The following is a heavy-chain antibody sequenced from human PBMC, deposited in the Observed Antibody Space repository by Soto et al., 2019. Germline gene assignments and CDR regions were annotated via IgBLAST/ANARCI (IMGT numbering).Heavy chain of an antibody. V-gene: IGHV1-18*01. D-gene: IGHD3-3*01. CDR3: ARAENVFGGGYFPDSYMAV. J-gene: IGHJ6*03. CDR2: ISAYNGNT. CDR1: GYTFTSYG. Sequence: ASVKVSCKASGYTFTSYGISWVRQAPGQGLEWMGWISAYNGNTNYAQKLQGRVTMTTDTSTSTAYMELRSLRSDDTAVYYCARAENVFGGGYFPDSYMAVGGKGPAVPV.